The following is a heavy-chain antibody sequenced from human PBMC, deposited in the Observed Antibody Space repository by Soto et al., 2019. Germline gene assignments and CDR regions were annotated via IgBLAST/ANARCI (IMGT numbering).Heavy chain of an antibody. CDR2: IYYSGST. Sequence: SETLSLTCTVSGCSISRGGYYWSWIRQHPGKGLEWIGYIYYSGSTYYNPSLKSRVTISVDTSKNQFSLKLSSVTAADTAVYYCARGNTQAAAGSFIYYYYYYMDVWGKGTTVTVSS. J-gene: IGHJ6*03. D-gene: IGHD6-13*01. V-gene: IGHV4-31*03. CDR1: GCSISRGGYY. CDR3: ARGNTQAAAGSFIYYYYYYMDV.